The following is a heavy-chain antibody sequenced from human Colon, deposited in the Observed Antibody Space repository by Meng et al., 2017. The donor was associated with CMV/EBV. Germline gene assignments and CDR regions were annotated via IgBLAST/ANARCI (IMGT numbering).Heavy chain of an antibody. J-gene: IGHJ6*02. V-gene: IGHV3-30*02. D-gene: IGHD2-2*01. CDR1: GFTFSYYG. Sequence: GGSLRLSCATSGFTFSYYGMHWVRRAPFKGLEWVAFIRYDGIIQYYADSVKVRFTVSRDNSNSTLHLQMDSLGPEDTAEYYCAKENCGSTSCYLGPTYYFYGMDVWGQGTTVTVSS. CDR3: AKENCGSTSCYLGPTYYFYGMDV. CDR2: IRYDGIIQ.